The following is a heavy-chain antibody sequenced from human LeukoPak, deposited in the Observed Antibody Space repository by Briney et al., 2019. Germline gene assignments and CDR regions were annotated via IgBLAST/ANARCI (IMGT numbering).Heavy chain of an antibody. V-gene: IGHV4-59*08. CDR3: ARQVRYDSSGYYYVGGKEGYYFDY. D-gene: IGHD3-22*01. CDR1: GGSISSYY. J-gene: IGHJ4*02. CDR2: ISDIGSI. Sequence: PSETLSLTCTVSGGSISSYYWSWIRQPPGKGLEWIAYISDIGSINYNPSLKSRVTISVDTSKNQFSLKLSSVTAADTAVYYCARQVRYDSSGYYYVGGKEGYYFDYWGQGTPVTVSS.